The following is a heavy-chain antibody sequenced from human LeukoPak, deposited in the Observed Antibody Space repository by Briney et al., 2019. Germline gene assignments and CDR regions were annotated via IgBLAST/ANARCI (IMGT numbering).Heavy chain of an antibody. J-gene: IGHJ6*03. CDR2: ISAYNGNT. CDR1: GYTFTSYG. Sequence: ASVKVSCKASGYTFTSYGISWVRQAPGQGLEWTGWISAYNGNTNYAQKLQGRVTMTTDTSTSTAYMELSSLRSEDTAVYYCARGFLVLRYFDWLTENYYMDVWGKGTTVTVSS. D-gene: IGHD3-9*01. V-gene: IGHV1-18*01. CDR3: ARGFLVLRYFDWLTENYYMDV.